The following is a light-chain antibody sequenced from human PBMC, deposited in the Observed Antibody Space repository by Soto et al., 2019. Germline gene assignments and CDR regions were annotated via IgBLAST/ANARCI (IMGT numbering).Light chain of an antibody. J-gene: IGKJ1*01. Sequence: IVLTMSSATLSFSPGERATLSCRASQSVSSYLAWYQQKPGQAPRLLIYGATSRATGIPDRFSGSGSGTDFILTISRLEPEDFAVYYCQQYGSSPTTFGQGTKVDI. CDR1: QSVSSY. CDR2: GAT. CDR3: QQYGSSPTT. V-gene: IGKV3-20*01.